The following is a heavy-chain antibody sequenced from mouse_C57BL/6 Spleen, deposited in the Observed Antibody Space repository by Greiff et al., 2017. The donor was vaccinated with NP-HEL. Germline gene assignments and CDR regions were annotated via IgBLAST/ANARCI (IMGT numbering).Heavy chain of an antibody. V-gene: IGHV3-6*01. J-gene: IGHJ2*01. CDR2: ISYDGSN. CDR3: ARVGDYDGYPDY. CDR1: GYSITSGYY. D-gene: IGHD2-3*01. Sequence: ESGPGLVKPSQSLSLTCSVTGYSITSGYYWNWIRQFPGNKLEWMGYISYDGSNNYNPSLKNRISITRDTSKNQFFLKLNSVTTEDTATYYCARVGDYDGYPDYWGQGTTLTVSS.